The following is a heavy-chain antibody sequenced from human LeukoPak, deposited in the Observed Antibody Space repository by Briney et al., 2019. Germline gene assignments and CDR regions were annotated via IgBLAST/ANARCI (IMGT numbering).Heavy chain of an antibody. V-gene: IGHV1-18*01. Sequence: ASVKVSCKASGYTFTSYGISWVRQATGQGLEWMGWISAYNGNTDYAQKLQGRVTMTTDTSTSTAYMELRSLRSDDTAVYYCARADSGYSSGWYERYFDYWGQGTLVTLSS. CDR3: ARADSGYSSGWYERYFDY. CDR1: GYTFTSYG. J-gene: IGHJ4*02. CDR2: ISAYNGNT. D-gene: IGHD6-19*01.